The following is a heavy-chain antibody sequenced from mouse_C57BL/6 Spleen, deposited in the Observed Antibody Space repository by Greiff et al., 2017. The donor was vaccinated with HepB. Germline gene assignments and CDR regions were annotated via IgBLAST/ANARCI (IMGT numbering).Heavy chain of an antibody. V-gene: IGHV1-80*01. CDR3: ASGDYDGYFDY. CDR2: IYPGDGDT. D-gene: IGHD2-4*01. Sequence: VQLVESGAELVKPGASVKISCKASGYAFSSYWMNWVKQRPGKGLEWIGQIYPGDGDTNYNGKFKGKATLTADKSSSTAYMQLSSLTSEDSAVYFCASGDYDGYFDYWGQGTTLTVSS. CDR1: GYAFSSYW. J-gene: IGHJ2*01.